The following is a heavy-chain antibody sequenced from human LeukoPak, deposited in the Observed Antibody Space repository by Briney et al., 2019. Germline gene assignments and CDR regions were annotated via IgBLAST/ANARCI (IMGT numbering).Heavy chain of an antibody. CDR2: INPTTGNT. Sequence: VASVKVSCKASGYTFTNYYMHWVRQAPGQGLEWMGIINPTTGNTKYAQKFQGRVTMTRDTSTSTMYMELSSLRSEDTALYYCARDSELTATSNYLDYWGQATLVTVSS. CDR1: GYTFTNYY. CDR3: ARDSELTATSNYLDY. D-gene: IGHD2-21*02. J-gene: IGHJ4*02. V-gene: IGHV1-46*01.